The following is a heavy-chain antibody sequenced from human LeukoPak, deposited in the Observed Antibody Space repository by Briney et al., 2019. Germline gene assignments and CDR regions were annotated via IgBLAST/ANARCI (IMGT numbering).Heavy chain of an antibody. CDR2: IYYSGST. D-gene: IGHD6-6*01. CDR3: AREVPLGAAPPQGIFDY. V-gene: IGHV4-61*01. Sequence: SETLSLTCAVSGYSISSGYYWGWIRQPPGKGLEWIGYIYYSGSTNYNPSLKSRVTISVDTSKNQFSLKLSSVTAADTAVYYCAREVPLGAAPPQGIFDYWGQGTLVTVSS. CDR1: GYSISSGYY. J-gene: IGHJ4*02.